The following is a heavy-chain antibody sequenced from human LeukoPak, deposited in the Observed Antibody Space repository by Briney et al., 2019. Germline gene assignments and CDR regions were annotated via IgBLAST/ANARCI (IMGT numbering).Heavy chain of an antibody. CDR2: IVPILGTA. D-gene: IGHD6-13*01. J-gene: IGHJ4*02. CDR1: GGTFSTYA. Sequence: ASVKVSCKASGGTFSTYAISWVRQAPGQGLEWVGRIVPILGTANYAHNFQARVTITAARSTPTAYMELSSLRSEDTAVYYCARVPQGSSWPYFFDYWGQGTLVTVSS. CDR3: ARVPQGSSWPYFFDY. V-gene: IGHV1-69*04.